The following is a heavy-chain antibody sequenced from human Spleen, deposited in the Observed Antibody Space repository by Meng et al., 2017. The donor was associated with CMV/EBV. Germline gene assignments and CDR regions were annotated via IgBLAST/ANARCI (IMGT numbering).Heavy chain of an antibody. J-gene: IGHJ6*02. D-gene: IGHD3-22*01. CDR3: ARNYYDSGAYYYTEEYYHGLDV. V-gene: IGHV6-1*01. Sequence: SQTLSLTCAISGDSVSSNSAAWNWIRQSPSRGLEWLGRTYYRSKWYDDYAMAVKSQITINQDTSKNQFSLQLNSVTLEDTAVYYCARNYYDSGAYYYTEEYYHGLDVWGQGTTVTVSS. CDR2: TYYRSKWYD. CDR1: GDSVSSNSAA.